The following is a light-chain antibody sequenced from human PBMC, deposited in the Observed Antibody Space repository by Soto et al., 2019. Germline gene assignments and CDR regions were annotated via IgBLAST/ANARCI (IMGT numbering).Light chain of an antibody. V-gene: IGKV3-15*01. CDR2: GAY. CDR1: QSIRTD. Sequence: EVVMTQSPATLSVSPGERATLSCRASQSIRTDLAWYQQKPGQAPRLIIYGAYTRATGVPARFSGRGSGTEFTLTISSLQSEDFAVYYCQQYYNWPPLTCGGGTKVDIK. CDR3: QQYYNWPPLT. J-gene: IGKJ4*01.